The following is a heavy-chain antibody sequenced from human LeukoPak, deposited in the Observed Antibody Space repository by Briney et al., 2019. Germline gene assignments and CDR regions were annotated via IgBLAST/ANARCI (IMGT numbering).Heavy chain of an antibody. CDR2: IYTSGST. CDR3: ARSSTNDFWSGYLS. Sequence: SETLSLTCTVSGGSISSYYWSWIRQPAGKGLEWIGRIYTSGSTNYNPSLKSRVTMSVDASKNQFSLKLSSVTAADTAVYYCARSSTNDFWSGYLSWGQGTLVTVSS. CDR1: GGSISSYY. V-gene: IGHV4-4*07. D-gene: IGHD3-3*01. J-gene: IGHJ4*02.